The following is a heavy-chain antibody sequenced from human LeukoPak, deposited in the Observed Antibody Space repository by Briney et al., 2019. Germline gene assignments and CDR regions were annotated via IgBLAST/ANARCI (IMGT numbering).Heavy chain of an antibody. D-gene: IGHD3-3*01. V-gene: IGHV4-30-2*01. CDR3: ARARGITILDY. Sequence: SETLSLTCTVSGGSISSGGYYWRWIRQPPGKGLEWIGYIYHSGSTYYNPSLKSRVTISVDRSKNQFSLKLSSVTAADTAVYYCARARGITILDYWGQGTLVTVSS. CDR1: GGSISSGGYY. J-gene: IGHJ4*02. CDR2: IYHSGST.